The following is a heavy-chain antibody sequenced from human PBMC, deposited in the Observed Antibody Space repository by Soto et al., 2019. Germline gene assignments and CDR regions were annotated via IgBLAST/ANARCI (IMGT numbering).Heavy chain of an antibody. D-gene: IGHD6-19*01. CDR1: GFTFSSYA. J-gene: IGHJ4*02. CDR3: GKGVIFPSPTAVIQWLESLAFFDY. V-gene: IGHV3-23*01. CDR2: ISGSGGST. Sequence: GGSLRLSCAASGFTFSSYAMSWVRQAPGKGLEWVSAISGSGGSTYYADSVKGRFTISRDNSKNTLYLQMNSLRAEDTAVYYCGKGVIFPSPTAVIQWLESLAFFDYWGQGTLVTVSS.